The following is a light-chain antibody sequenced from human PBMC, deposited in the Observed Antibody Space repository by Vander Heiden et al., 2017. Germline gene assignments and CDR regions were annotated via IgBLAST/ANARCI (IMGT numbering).Light chain of an antibody. J-gene: IGKJ4*01. Sequence: DFQIAHSPSSLSASVGDRVTITCRASQSISSYLNWYQQKPGKAPKLLIYAASSLQSGVPSRFSGSGSGTEFTLTISSLQPEDFATYYCQQSYSTPRTFGGGTKVEIK. CDR1: QSISSY. CDR3: QQSYSTPRT. V-gene: IGKV1-39*01. CDR2: AAS.